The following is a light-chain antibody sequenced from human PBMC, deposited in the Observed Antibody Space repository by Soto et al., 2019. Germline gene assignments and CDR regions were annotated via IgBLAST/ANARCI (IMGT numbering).Light chain of an antibody. V-gene: IGKV3-11*01. CDR3: QQRSNY. CDR2: DAS. J-gene: IGKJ5*01. Sequence: EIVLTQSPATLSLSPGERAILSCRASQSVGSYLAWYQQKPGQAPRLLIYDASNRATGIPARFSGSGSGTDFTLTISSLEPEDFAVYCCQQRSNYFGQGTRLEIK. CDR1: QSVGSY.